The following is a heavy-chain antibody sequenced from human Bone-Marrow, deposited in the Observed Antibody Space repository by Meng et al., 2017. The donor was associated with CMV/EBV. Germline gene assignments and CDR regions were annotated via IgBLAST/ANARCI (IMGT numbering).Heavy chain of an antibody. J-gene: IGHJ4*02. Sequence: SETLSLTCTVSGDSISSVNYHWGWIRQPPGQGLEWIGSVYYNGITYYNPSLKSRVTISADKSQNSFSLNLRSVSAADTAVYYCARSGFYDFWSGYFYFDYWGQGTLVTVSS. CDR1: GDSISSVNYH. D-gene: IGHD3-3*01. CDR3: ARSGFYDFWSGYFYFDY. CDR2: VYYNGIT. V-gene: IGHV4-39*02.